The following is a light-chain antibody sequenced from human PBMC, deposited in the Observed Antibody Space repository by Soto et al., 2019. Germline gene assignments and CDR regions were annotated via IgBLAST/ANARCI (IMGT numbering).Light chain of an antibody. CDR3: MQPLENFRT. Sequence: DILLTHSPLSLPVTPGEPASISCRSSQSLLHSNGYNYLDWYLQKPGQSPQLLIYLGSNRASGVPDRFSGSGSDTYFTLEISRVEADDVGVYYCMQPLENFRTFGQGTKVDIK. CDR1: QSLLHSNGYNY. V-gene: IGKV2-28*01. J-gene: IGKJ1*01. CDR2: LGS.